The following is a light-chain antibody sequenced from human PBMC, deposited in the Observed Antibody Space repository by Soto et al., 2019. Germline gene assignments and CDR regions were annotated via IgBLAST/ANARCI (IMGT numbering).Light chain of an antibody. CDR1: SSNIGAGYD. V-gene: IGLV1-40*01. Sequence: QSVLTQPPSVSGAPGQRVTISCTGSSSNIGAGYDVHWYQQLPGTAPKLLIYGNSNRPSGVPDRFSGSKSGTSASLAITWLQAEDEADYYFQSYDSRLSDVVFGGGTKLTVL. J-gene: IGLJ2*01. CDR2: GNS. CDR3: QSYDSRLSDVV.